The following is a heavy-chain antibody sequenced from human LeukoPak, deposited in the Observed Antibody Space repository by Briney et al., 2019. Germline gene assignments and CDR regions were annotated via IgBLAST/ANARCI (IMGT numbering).Heavy chain of an antibody. D-gene: IGHD5-24*01. CDR1: GGTFSSYA. V-gene: IGHV1-69*04. Sequence: GASVKVSCKASGGTFSSYAISWVRQAPGQGLEWMGRIIPIFGIANYAQKFQGRVTITADKSTSTAYTELSSLRSEDTAVHYCARAGMDDAFDIWGQGTMVTVSS. J-gene: IGHJ3*02. CDR2: IIPIFGIA. CDR3: ARAGMDDAFDI.